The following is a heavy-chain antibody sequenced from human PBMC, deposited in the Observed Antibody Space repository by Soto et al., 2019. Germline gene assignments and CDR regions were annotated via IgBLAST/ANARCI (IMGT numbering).Heavy chain of an antibody. D-gene: IGHD3-22*01. J-gene: IGHJ6*02. CDR1: VFTFSRYS. V-gene: IGHV3-21*01. Sequence: EVQLVESGGGLVKPGGSLRLSCAGSVFTFSRYSMNWVRQAPGKGLEWVSSISSSSSYIYYADSVKGRFTISRDNAKNSLYLQMNSLRAEDTAVYDCARGSGSGCYYYYVMDVWGQGTTVTVSS. CDR2: ISSSSSYI. CDR3: ARGSGSGCYYYYVMDV.